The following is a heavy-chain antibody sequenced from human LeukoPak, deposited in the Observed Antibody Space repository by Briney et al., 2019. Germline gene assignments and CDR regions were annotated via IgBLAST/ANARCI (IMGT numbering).Heavy chain of an antibody. CDR1: GYTFTGYY. D-gene: IGHD3-10*01. V-gene: IGHV1-2*02. J-gene: IGHJ4*02. Sequence: ASVKVSCKASGYTFTGYYMHWVRQAPGQGLEWMGWINPISGGTNYAQKFQGRVTMTRDTSISTAYMELSRLRSGDTAVYYCARERILWFGESYYFDYWGQGTLVTVSS. CDR2: INPISGGT. CDR3: ARERILWFGESYYFDY.